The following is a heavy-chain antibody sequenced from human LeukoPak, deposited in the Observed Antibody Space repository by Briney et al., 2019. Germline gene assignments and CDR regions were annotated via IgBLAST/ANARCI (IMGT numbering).Heavy chain of an antibody. V-gene: IGHV3-64*01. D-gene: IGHD2-15*01. J-gene: IGHJ6*03. CDR2: ISSNGGST. CDR3: ASSPRGGYCSGGSCYPYSYMDV. Sequence: GGSLRLSCAASGFTFSSYAMHWVRQAPGKGLEYVSAISSNGGSTYYANSVKGRFTISRDNSKNTLYLQMGSLRAEDMAVYYCASSPRGGYCSGGSCYPYSYMDVWGKGTTVTISS. CDR1: GFTFSSYA.